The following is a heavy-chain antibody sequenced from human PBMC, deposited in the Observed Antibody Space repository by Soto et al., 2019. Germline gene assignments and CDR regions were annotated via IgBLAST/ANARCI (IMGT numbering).Heavy chain of an antibody. J-gene: IGHJ4*02. D-gene: IGHD2-15*01. Sequence: QLQLRESGPGLVQPSGTLSLTCDVSGDSLTNNHWWSWVRQAPGKGLEWIGEIWHTGRPNYNPSLKSRVAISIDKSKNQFSQKLSSVTAAYTAVYYCVRESRTGGSSINCYMHWGQGTLVTVSS. CDR3: VRESRTGGSSINCYMH. V-gene: IGHV4-4*02. CDR2: IWHTGRP. CDR1: GDSLTNNHW.